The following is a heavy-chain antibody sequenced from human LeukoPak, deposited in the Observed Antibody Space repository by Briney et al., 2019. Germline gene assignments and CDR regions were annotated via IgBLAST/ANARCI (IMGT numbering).Heavy chain of an antibody. CDR1: GYSISSVYY. J-gene: IGHJ4*02. CDR2: IYHSGST. D-gene: IGHD3-22*01. CDR3: ARTLYYYDSSGYRLHYYFDY. V-gene: IGHV4-38-2*02. Sequence: SETLSLTCIVSGYSISSVYYWGWIRQPPGKGLEWIGSIYHSGSTYYNPSLKSRVTISVDTSKNQFSLKLSSVTAADTAVYYCARTLYYYDSSGYRLHYYFDYWGQGTLVTVSS.